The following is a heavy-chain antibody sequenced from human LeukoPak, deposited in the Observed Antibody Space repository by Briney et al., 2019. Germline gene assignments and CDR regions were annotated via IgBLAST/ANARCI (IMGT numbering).Heavy chain of an antibody. CDR2: MNPNSGNT. J-gene: IGHJ5*02. CDR3: ATSYYASGSMIT. V-gene: IGHV1-8*01. CDR1: GYTFTSYD. D-gene: IGHD3-10*01. Sequence: VASVKVSCKASGYTFTSYDTNWVRRAPGQGHEWIGWMNPNSGNTGYAQKFQGRVTMTRNTSISTAYMELSSLRSEDTAAYYCATSYYASGSMITWGQGTLVTVSS.